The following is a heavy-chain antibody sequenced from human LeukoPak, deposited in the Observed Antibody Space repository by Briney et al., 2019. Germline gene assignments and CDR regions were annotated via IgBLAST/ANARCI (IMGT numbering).Heavy chain of an antibody. Sequence: PSETLSLTCTVSGGSISSYYWSWIRQSPGKGLEWIGYIYYSGSTNYNPSLKSRVTISVDTSKNQFSLKLSSVTAADTAVYYCARVPQATYYDFWSGPVDAFDIWGQGTMVTVSS. CDR1: GGSISSYY. J-gene: IGHJ3*02. V-gene: IGHV4-59*01. CDR2: IYYSGST. CDR3: ARVPQATYYDFWSGPVDAFDI. D-gene: IGHD3-3*01.